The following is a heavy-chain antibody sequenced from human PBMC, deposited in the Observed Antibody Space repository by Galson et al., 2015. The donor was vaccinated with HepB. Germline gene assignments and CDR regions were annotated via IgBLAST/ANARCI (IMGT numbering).Heavy chain of an antibody. D-gene: IGHD5-24*01. J-gene: IGHJ4*02. CDR3: ARGGLATIGGPTFDY. CDR1: GYTFSRFC. Sequence: SVKVSCKASGYTFSRFCISWLRQAPGQGLEWMGWISGYDVNVRYAQKFQGRLTMTTDTSTSTAHLDLRSLRSDDSAVYYCARGGLATIGGPTFDYWGQGTLVTVSS. V-gene: IGHV1-18*01. CDR2: ISGYDVNV.